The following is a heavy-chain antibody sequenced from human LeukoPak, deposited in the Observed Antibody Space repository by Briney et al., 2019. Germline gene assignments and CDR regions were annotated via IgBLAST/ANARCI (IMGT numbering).Heavy chain of an antibody. CDR3: ARGGGDYYYGMDV. CDR1: GGTFSSYA. D-gene: IGHD2-15*01. V-gene: IGHV1-69*04. J-gene: IGHJ6*02. Sequence: ASVKVSRKASGGTFSSYAISWVRQAPGQGLEWMGRIIPTLGIANYAQNFQGRVTITADKSTSTAYMELSSLRSEDTAVYYCARGGGDYYYGMDVWGQGTTVTVSS. CDR2: IIPTLGIA.